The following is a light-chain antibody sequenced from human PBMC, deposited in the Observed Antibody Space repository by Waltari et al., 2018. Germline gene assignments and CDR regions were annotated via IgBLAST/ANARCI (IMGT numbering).Light chain of an antibody. Sequence: EIVMTHSPATLSVSPGERANLSCRARQSVSSNLAWYQQKPGQAPRLLIYGASTRATGIPARFSGSGSGTEFTLTISSLQSEDFAVYYCQQYNNWPRTFGQGTKVEIK. J-gene: IGKJ1*01. V-gene: IGKV3-15*01. CDR3: QQYNNWPRT. CDR1: QSVSSN. CDR2: GAS.